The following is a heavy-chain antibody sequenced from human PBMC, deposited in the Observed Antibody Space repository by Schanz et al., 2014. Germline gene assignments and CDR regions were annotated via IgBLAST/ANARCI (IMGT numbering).Heavy chain of an antibody. D-gene: IGHD3-22*01. J-gene: IGHJ4*02. V-gene: IGHV1-69*04. CDR1: GGTFSSYA. CDR2: IIPILGIA. Sequence: QLQLVQSGAEVKKPGSSVKVSCKSSGGTFSSYAISWVRQAPGQGLEWMGRIIPILGIATYAQKFQGRLTITADKSTSTAYMELSSLRSEDTAMYYCARDYYDSSGYYYCDYWGQGTLXTVSS. CDR3: ARDYYDSSGYYYCDY.